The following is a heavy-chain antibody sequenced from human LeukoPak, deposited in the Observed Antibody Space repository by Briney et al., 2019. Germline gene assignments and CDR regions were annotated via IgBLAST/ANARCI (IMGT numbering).Heavy chain of an antibody. D-gene: IGHD6-19*01. CDR2: ISSSSSYI. V-gene: IGHV3-21*01. J-gene: IGHJ6*03. Sequence: GGSLRLSCAASGFTFSIYTMNWVRQAPGKGLEWVSSISSSSSYIYYADSGKGRFTISRDNTKNTLYLHMNSLRAEDTAVYFCAKGSKAVLFTRDHYMDVWAKGTTVTVSS. CDR3: AKGSKAVLFTRDHYMDV. CDR1: GFTFSIYT.